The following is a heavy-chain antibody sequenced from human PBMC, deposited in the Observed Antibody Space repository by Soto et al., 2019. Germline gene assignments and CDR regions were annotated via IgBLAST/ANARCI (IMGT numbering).Heavy chain of an antibody. V-gene: IGHV5-51*01. CDR2: IYPGDSDT. J-gene: IGHJ6*02. CDR3: ARLAGDYEGYYYYYRLDV. Sequence: PGESLKISCKGSGYSFTSYWIGWVRQMPGKGLEWMGIIYPGDSDTRYSPSFQGQVTISADKSISTAYLQWSSLKASDTAMYYCARLAGDYEGYYYYYRLDVWAQGTKVTVSS. D-gene: IGHD4-17*01. CDR1: GYSFTSYW.